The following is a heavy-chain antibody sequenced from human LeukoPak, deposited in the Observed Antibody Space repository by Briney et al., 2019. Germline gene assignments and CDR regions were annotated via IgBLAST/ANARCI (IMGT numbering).Heavy chain of an antibody. D-gene: IGHD2-15*01. CDR3: AKGPLLSGGSTRYFQH. J-gene: IGHJ1*01. Sequence: GGSLRLSCAASGFTFSSYSMNWVRQAPGKGLEWVSHITASGTAMFYADSVKGRFTISRDNSKNTLYLQMNSLRAEDTAVYYCAKGPLLSGGSTRYFQHWGQGTLVTVSS. V-gene: IGHV3-23*01. CDR2: ITASGTAM. CDR1: GFTFSSYS.